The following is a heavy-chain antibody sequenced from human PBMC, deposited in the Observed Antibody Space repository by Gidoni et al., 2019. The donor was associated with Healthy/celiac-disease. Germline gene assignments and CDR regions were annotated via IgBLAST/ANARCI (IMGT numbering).Heavy chain of an antibody. D-gene: IGHD6-13*01. J-gene: IGHJ5*02. Sequence: EVQLVESGGGLVKPGGSLRLSCTASGFTFSNAWLNWVRQAPGKGLEWVGRIKSKTDGGTTDYAAPVKGRFTISRDDSKNTLYLQMNSLKTEDTAVYYCTTEGTWQQLVDGNWFDPWGQGTLVTVSS. CDR1: GFTFSNAW. V-gene: IGHV3-15*07. CDR3: TTEGTWQQLVDGNWFDP. CDR2: IKSKTDGGTT.